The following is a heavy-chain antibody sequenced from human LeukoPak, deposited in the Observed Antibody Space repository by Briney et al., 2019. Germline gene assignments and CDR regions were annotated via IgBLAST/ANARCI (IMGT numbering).Heavy chain of an antibody. Sequence: PGGSLRLSCAASGSAFSSYWMSWVRQAPGKGLEWVANIKQDGSDKYYVDSVKGRFTISRDNAKNTLYLQMNSLRAEDSALYYCARASAVAGTRDYWGQGTLVTVSS. CDR2: IKQDGSDK. CDR1: GSAFSSYW. V-gene: IGHV3-7*01. D-gene: IGHD6-19*01. J-gene: IGHJ4*02. CDR3: ARASAVAGTRDY.